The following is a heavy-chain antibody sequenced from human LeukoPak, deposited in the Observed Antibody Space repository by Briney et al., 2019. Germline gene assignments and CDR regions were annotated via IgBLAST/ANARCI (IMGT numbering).Heavy chain of an antibody. D-gene: IGHD3-22*01. CDR1: GFTFSSHG. J-gene: IGHJ6*03. Sequence: AGGPLILSVPASGFTFSSHGMHWVRQAPGKGLGWVAFIRYDGSNKYYPDSVKGRVTISRHNSNNTRYLQMSSLRAEDTAVYYCEKTGDSSGYLQYYYYSMDVWGKGNTVTISS. V-gene: IGHV3-30*02. CDR2: IRYDGSNK. CDR3: EKTGDSSGYLQYYYYSMDV.